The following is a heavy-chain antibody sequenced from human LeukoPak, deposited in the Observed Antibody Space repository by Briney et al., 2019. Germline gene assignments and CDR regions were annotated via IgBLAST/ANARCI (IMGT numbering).Heavy chain of an antibody. CDR2: ISSSSSTI. CDR1: GFSFSSQG. CDR3: AKHHCSSTSCYRVFDF. J-gene: IGHJ4*02. V-gene: IGHV3-48*04. Sequence: GKSLRLSCAASGFSFSSQGMHWVRQAPGKGLEWVSYISSSSSTIYYADSVKGRFTISRDNAKNSLYLQMNSLRAEDTAVYYCAKHHCSSTSCYRVFDFWGQGTLVTVSS. D-gene: IGHD2-2*02.